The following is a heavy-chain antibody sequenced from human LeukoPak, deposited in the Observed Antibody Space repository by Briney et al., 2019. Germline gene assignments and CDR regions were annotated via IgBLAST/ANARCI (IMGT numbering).Heavy chain of an antibody. J-gene: IGHJ4*02. CDR3: AREVRRGYSYGLNY. V-gene: IGHV1-2*02. CDR1: GYTFTGYY. D-gene: IGHD5-18*01. Sequence: GASVKVSCKASGYTFTGYYMYWVRQAPGQGLEWVGWINPNSGGTNNAQKFQGRVTMTRDTSISTAYMELRRLRSDDTAVYYCAREVRRGYSYGLNYWGQGTLVTVSS. CDR2: INPNSGGT.